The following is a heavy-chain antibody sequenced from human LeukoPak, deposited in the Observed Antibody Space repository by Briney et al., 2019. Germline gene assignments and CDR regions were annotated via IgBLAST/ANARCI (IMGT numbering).Heavy chain of an antibody. V-gene: IGHV3-23*01. CDR2: ISGSGGST. D-gene: IGHD3-10*01. CDR1: GFTFSSYA. J-gene: IGHJ4*02. CDR3: AKDLGSVNYGSGNHDY. Sequence: GGSLRLSCGAFGFTFSSYAMSWVRQAPGKGLEWVSAISGSGGSTYYADSVKGRFTISRDNSKNTLYLQMNSLRAEDTAVYYCAKDLGSVNYGSGNHDYWGQGTLVTVSS.